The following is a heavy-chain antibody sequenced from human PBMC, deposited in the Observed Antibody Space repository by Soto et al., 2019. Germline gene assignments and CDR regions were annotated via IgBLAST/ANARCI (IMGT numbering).Heavy chain of an antibody. V-gene: IGHV4-39*01. D-gene: IGHD6-19*01. CDR3: ARSPPSGYSSGWFDY. CDR1: GGSISSSSYY. Sequence: SETLSLTCTVSGGSISSSSYYWGWIRQPPGKGLEWIGCIYYSGSTYYNPSLKSRVTISVDTSKNQFSLKLRSVTAADTAVYYCARSPPSGYSSGWFDYWGQGTLVTVSS. CDR2: IYYSGST. J-gene: IGHJ4*02.